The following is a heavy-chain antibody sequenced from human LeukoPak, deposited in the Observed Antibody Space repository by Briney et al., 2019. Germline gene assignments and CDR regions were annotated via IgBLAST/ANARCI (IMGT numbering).Heavy chain of an antibody. CDR1: GYTFNNYD. J-gene: IGHJ4*02. V-gene: IGHV1-8*01. Sequence: GASVKVSCKASGYTFNNYDVYWVRQATGQRLEWLGWMNPNSGNTGYAEKFQGRLTMTMNTSITTAYMELSSLRSEDTALYYCARCSIGVRSRIEFCGQGTLVTVSS. CDR3: ARCSIGVRSRIEF. CDR2: MNPNSGNT. D-gene: IGHD2-2*01.